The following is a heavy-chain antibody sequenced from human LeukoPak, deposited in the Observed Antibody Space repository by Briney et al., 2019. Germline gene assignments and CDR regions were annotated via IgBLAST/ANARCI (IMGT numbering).Heavy chain of an antibody. J-gene: IGHJ4*02. CDR2: IRSKAYGGTT. V-gene: IGHV3-49*04. CDR1: GFTFGDYA. D-gene: IGHD3-10*01. Sequence: GRSLRLSCTASGFTFGDYAMSWVRQAPGKGLEWVGFIRSKAYGGTTEYAASVKGRFTISRDDSKSIAYLQMNSLKTEDTAVYYCAREVGSGSYYLDYWGQGTLVTVSS. CDR3: AREVGSGSYYLDY.